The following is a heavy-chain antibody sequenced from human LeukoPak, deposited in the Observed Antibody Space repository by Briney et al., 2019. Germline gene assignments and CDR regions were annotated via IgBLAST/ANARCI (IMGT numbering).Heavy chain of an antibody. CDR3: AKDFVGSSLWYFDY. D-gene: IGHD6-6*01. J-gene: IGHJ4*02. V-gene: IGHV3-23*01. CDR1: GFTFSSYA. Sequence: PGGSLRLSCAASGFTFSSYAMSWVRQAPGKGLEWVSAISGSGGSTYYADSVKGRFTFSRDNSKNTLYLQMNSLRAEDTAVYYCAKDFVGSSLWYFDYWGQGTLVTVSS. CDR2: ISGSGGST.